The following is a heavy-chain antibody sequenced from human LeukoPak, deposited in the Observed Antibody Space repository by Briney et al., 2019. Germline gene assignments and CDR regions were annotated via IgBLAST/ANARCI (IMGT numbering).Heavy chain of an antibody. Sequence: GGSLRLSCAASGFTFSSYSMNWVRQAPGKGLEWVSYISSSSSTIYYADSVKGRFTISRDNAKNSLYLQMNSLRAEDTAVYYCARRRERIDYWGQGTLVTVSS. D-gene: IGHD1-1*01. CDR3: ARRRERIDY. J-gene: IGHJ4*02. V-gene: IGHV3-48*04. CDR1: GFTFSSYS. CDR2: ISSSSSTI.